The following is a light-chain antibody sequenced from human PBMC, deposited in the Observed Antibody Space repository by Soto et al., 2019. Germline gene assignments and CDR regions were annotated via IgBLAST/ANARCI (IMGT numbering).Light chain of an antibody. V-gene: IGLV1-44*01. CDR2: SNY. J-gene: IGLJ3*02. CDR3: AAWDDSVNGWV. CDR1: SSNIGSNS. Sequence: QSVLNQPPSASGTPGQRVTISCSGSSSNIGSNSVNWYQHLPGAAPELLIYSNYQRPSGVPARFSGSKSGTSASLAISGLQADDDADYYCAAWDDSVNGWVFGGGTKLTVL.